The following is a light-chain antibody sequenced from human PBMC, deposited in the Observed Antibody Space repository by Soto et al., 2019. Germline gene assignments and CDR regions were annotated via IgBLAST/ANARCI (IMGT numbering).Light chain of an antibody. Sequence: QSVLTQPASVSGSPGQSITISCTGTSSDVGGYNYVSWYQQYPGKVPKLMIYDVTNRPSGVSNRFSGSKSGNTASLTISGLQAEDEADYYCSSCASSSPWVFGGGTKLTVL. CDR3: SSCASSSPWV. J-gene: IGLJ2*01. V-gene: IGLV2-14*01. CDR1: SSDVGGYNY. CDR2: DVT.